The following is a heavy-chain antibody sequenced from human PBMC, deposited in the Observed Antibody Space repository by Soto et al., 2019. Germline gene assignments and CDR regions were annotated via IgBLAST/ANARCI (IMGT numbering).Heavy chain of an antibody. Sequence: PGGSLRLSCAASGFTFSSYVMGWVRQAPGKGLEWVSVISGSGGSTYYADSVKGRFTIFRDNSKNTLYLLMNSLRAEDTAVYYCANFIFAVPDAFDIWGQGTMVTVSS. V-gene: IGHV3-23*01. D-gene: IGHD3-16*02. J-gene: IGHJ3*02. CDR3: ANFIFAVPDAFDI. CDR2: ISGSGGST. CDR1: GFTFSSYV.